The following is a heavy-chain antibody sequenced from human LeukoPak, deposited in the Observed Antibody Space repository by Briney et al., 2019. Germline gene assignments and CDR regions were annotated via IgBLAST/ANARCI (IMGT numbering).Heavy chain of an antibody. V-gene: IGHV1-69*01. CDR3: ARRSGWSPAWWFDP. D-gene: IGHD6-19*01. J-gene: IGHJ5*02. Sequence: ASVTVSFKASGGTFSSYAISWVRQAPGQGLEWMGGIIPIFGTANYAQKFQGRVTITADESTSTAYMELSSLRSEDTAVYYCARRSGWSPAWWFDPWGQGTLVTVSS. CDR2: IIPIFGTA. CDR1: GGTFSSYA.